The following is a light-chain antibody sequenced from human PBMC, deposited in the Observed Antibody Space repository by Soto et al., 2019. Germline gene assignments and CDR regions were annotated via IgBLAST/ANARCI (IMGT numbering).Light chain of an antibody. CDR2: GAS. CDR3: QQYNNWLT. CDR1: ESIDFN. V-gene: IGKV3-15*01. Sequence: EIVMTQSPATLSVSPGERVTLSCRASESIDFNLAWYQQKPGQAPRLLIYGASNRATGIPARFSGSGSGTEFTLTISSQQSEDFALYYCQQYNNWLTFGGGTKVDIK. J-gene: IGKJ4*01.